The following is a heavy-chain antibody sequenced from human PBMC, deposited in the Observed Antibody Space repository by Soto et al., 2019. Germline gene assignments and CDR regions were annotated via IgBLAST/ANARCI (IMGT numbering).Heavy chain of an antibody. CDR3: AKGFSYGDYRYYFDY. CDR1: GFIFGDYA. J-gene: IGHJ4*02. D-gene: IGHD4-17*01. CDR2: ISANSGYI. Sequence: EVRLVESGGGLVQPGRSPRLSCAASGFIFGDYAMHWVRQVPGKGLEWVSVISANSGYIVYADSVKGRFTISRDNARNSLYLQMSSLGIEDTAFYYCAKGFSYGDYRYYFDYWGQGTLVTVSS. V-gene: IGHV3-9*01.